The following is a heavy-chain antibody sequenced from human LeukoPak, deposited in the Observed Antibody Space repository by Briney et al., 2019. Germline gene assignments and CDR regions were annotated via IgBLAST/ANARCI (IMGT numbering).Heavy chain of an antibody. CDR1: GFSFSSYG. Sequence: GGSLRLSCAASGFSFSSYGMYWVRQAPGKGLEWVSYISSSGSTIYYADSVKGRFTISRDNAKNSLYLQMNSLRAEDTAVYYCARDYRWSIDYWGQGTLVTVSS. V-gene: IGHV3-48*04. D-gene: IGHD3-3*01. CDR3: ARDYRWSIDY. J-gene: IGHJ4*02. CDR2: ISSSGSTI.